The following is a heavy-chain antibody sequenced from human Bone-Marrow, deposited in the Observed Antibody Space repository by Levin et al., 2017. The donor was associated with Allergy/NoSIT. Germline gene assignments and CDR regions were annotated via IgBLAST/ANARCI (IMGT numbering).Heavy chain of an antibody. D-gene: IGHD3-10*01. CDR2: ISYDGSNK. Sequence: GGSLRLSCAASGFTFSSYGMHWVRQAPGKGLEWVAVISYDGSNKYYADSVKGRFTISRDNSKNTLYLQMNSLRAEDTAVYYCAKDWGGYGAGSHPFFDYWGQGTLVTVSS. CDR3: AKDWGGYGAGSHPFFDY. J-gene: IGHJ4*02. V-gene: IGHV3-30*18. CDR1: GFTFSSYG.